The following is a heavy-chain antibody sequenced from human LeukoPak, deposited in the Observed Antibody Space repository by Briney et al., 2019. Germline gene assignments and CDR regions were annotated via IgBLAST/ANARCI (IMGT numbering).Heavy chain of an antibody. D-gene: IGHD6-13*01. Sequence: PGGSLILSCAASGLTFSCYWMSSVRQAPGKGVEWVDHRQQEGSEKYYVESVKGRFTISRDNAKNTLYLQMNSLRAEDTAVYYCARIGGKGSSSWHDACDIWGQGTMVTVSS. J-gene: IGHJ3*02. V-gene: IGHV3-7*01. CDR2: RQQEGSEK. CDR1: GLTFSCYW. CDR3: ARIGGKGSSSWHDACDI.